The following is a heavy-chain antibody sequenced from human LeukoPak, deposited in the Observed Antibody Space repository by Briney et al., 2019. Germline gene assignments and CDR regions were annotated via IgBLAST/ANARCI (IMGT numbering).Heavy chain of an antibody. D-gene: IGHD3-22*01. CDR3: ARAGYYDSSGYFDAFDI. J-gene: IGHJ3*02. Sequence: KSSETLSLTCTISGGSVSDYYWSWIRQSPGKGLEWIGYIYHTGSTSYSPSLKSRVTISVDTSKNQFSLKLSSVTAADTAVYYCARAGYYDSSGYFDAFDIWGQGTMVTVSS. V-gene: IGHV4-59*08. CDR2: IYHTGST. CDR1: GGSVSDYY.